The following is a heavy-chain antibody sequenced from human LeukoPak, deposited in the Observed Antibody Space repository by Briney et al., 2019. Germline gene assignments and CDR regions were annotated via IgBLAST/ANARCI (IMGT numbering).Heavy chain of an antibody. Sequence: PGRSLRLSCVASGFTFDDYAMHWVRQAPGKGLEWVSGISWNSGNIGFVDSVKGRFTISRDKAKNYLYLQMNSLRAEATALYYCAKAGAAGDYYYYYMDVWGKGTTVTVSS. V-gene: IGHV3-9*01. CDR3: AKAGAAGDYYYYYMDV. D-gene: IGHD6-13*01. CDR2: ISWNSGNI. J-gene: IGHJ6*03. CDR1: GFTFDDYA.